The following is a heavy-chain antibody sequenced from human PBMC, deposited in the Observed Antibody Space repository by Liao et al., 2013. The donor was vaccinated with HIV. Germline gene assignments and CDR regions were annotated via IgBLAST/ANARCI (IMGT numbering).Heavy chain of an antibody. CDR1: GDLIRRDNYY. Sequence: QVRLQESGPGLVKPSQTLSLTCTVSGDLIRRDNYYWTWIRQPAGKGLEWIGHIYTGMSTTGTTNYNPSLKSRVSISADTSSNHVSLKLTSVTAADTAVYYCARDYYYGSGYYFDYWGQGTLVTVSS. J-gene: IGHJ4*02. V-gene: IGHV4-61*02. CDR3: ARDYYYGSGYYFDY. CDR2: IYTGMSTTGTT. D-gene: IGHD3-10*01.